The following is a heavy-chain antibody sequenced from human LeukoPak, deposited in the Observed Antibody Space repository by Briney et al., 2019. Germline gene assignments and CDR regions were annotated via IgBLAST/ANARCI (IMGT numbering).Heavy chain of an antibody. Sequence: GSLRLSCAASGFTFSSYEMNWVRQAPGKGLEWVSHSSSSGSTIYYAGSVKGRFTIARDNAKNSVYLQMNSLRAEDTAVYYCARGSLHSAYGFDYWGQGTLVTVSS. CDR3: ARGSLHSAYGFDY. D-gene: IGHD5-12*01. V-gene: IGHV3-48*03. J-gene: IGHJ4*02. CDR1: GFTFSSYE. CDR2: SSSSGSTI.